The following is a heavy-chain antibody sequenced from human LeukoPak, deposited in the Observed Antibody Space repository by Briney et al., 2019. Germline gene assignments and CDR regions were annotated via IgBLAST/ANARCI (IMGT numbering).Heavy chain of an antibody. J-gene: IGHJ6*02. CDR3: SRALDV. CDR1: GFTFSNYW. Sequence: GGSLRLSCAASGFTFSNYWMHWVRQAPGKGLEWVATIKQDGSKEYYVDSVKGRFTISRDNAKDSLYLQMNSLRAEDTAVYNCSRALDVWGQGTTVTVSS. V-gene: IGHV3-7*01. CDR2: IKQDGSKE.